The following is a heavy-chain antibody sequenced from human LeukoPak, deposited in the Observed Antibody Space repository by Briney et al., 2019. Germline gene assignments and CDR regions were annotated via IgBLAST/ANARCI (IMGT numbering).Heavy chain of an antibody. V-gene: IGHV4-30-4*01. CDR3: ARRGYGDYDDSKFDY. J-gene: IGHJ4*02. Sequence: KPSQTLSLTCTVSGGSISSGDYYWSWIRQPPGKGLEWIGYIYYSGSTYYNPSPKSRVTISVDTSKNQFSLKLSSVTAADTAVYYYARRGYGDYDDSKFDYWGQGTLVTVSS. CDR1: GGSISSGDYY. CDR2: IYYSGST. D-gene: IGHD4-17*01.